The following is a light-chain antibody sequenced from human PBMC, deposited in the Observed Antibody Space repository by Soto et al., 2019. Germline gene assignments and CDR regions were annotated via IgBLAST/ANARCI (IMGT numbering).Light chain of an antibody. CDR2: EVS. J-gene: IGLJ2*01. V-gene: IGLV2-14*01. CDR1: SSDVGGYKY. Sequence: QSALTQPASVSGSPGQWSTISCTGTSSDVGGYKYVSWYQPHPGKAPKLMIYEVSNRPSGVSNRFSGSKSGNTASLTISGLQAEDDGDYYCSSYTSSSTVVFGGGIKLTVL. CDR3: SSYTSSSTVV.